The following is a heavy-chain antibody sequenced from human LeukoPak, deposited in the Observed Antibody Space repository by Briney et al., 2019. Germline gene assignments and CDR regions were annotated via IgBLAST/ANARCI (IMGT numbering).Heavy chain of an antibody. CDR1: GGSISSGGYS. Sequence: SETLSLTCAVSGGSISSGGYSWSWIRQPPGKGLEWIGYIYYSGSTNYNPSLKSRVTISVDTSKNQFSLKLSSVTAADTAVYYCARPLAAASYYDSSGAFDIWGQGTMVTVSS. CDR2: IYYSGST. D-gene: IGHD3-22*01. V-gene: IGHV4-61*08. J-gene: IGHJ3*02. CDR3: ARPLAAASYYDSSGAFDI.